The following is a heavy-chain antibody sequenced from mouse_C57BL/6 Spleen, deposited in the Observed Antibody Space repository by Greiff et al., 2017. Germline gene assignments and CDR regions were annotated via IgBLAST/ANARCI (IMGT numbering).Heavy chain of an antibody. CDR3: VRQDGYYGFDY. CDR2: IRSKSNNYAT. Sequence: GGGLVQPKGSLKLSCAASGFSFNTYAMNWVRQAPGKGLEWVARIRSKSNNYATYYADSVKDSFTISRDDSESMLYLQMNNMKTEDTAMYYCVRQDGYYGFDYWGQGTTLTVSS. J-gene: IGHJ2*01. V-gene: IGHV10-1*01. D-gene: IGHD2-3*01. CDR1: GFSFNTYA.